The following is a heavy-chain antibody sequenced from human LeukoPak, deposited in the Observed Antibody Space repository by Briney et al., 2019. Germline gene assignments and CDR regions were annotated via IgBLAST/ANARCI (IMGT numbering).Heavy chain of an antibody. CDR2: ISAYNGNT. CDR1: GFTFTAYY. CDR3: ARPRHIYVGMDV. J-gene: IGHJ6*02. V-gene: IGHV1-18*04. Sequence: GASVKVSCKASGFTFTAYYIRWVRQAPGQGLEWMGWISAYNGNTNYAQKLQGRVTMTTDTSTSTAYMELRSLRSDDTAVYYCARPRHIYVGMDVWGQGTTVTVSS. D-gene: IGHD2-21*01.